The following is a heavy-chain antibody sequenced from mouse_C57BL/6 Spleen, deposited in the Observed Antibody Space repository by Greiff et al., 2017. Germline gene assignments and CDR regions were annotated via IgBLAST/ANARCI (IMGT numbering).Heavy chain of an antibody. J-gene: IGHJ3*01. V-gene: IGHV3-6*01. CDR2: ISYDGSN. CDR3: ARDRDDGYLAY. Sequence: EVQLKESGPGLVKPSQSLSLTCSVTGYSITSGYYWIWIRQFPGNKLEWMGYISYDGSNNYNPSLKNRISITRDTSKNQFFLKLNSVTTEDTATYYCARDRDDGYLAYWGQGTLVTVSA. CDR1: GYSITSGYY. D-gene: IGHD2-3*01.